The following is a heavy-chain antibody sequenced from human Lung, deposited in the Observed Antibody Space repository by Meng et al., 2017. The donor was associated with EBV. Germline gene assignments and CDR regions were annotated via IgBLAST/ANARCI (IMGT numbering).Heavy chain of an antibody. V-gene: IGHV1-46*01. D-gene: IGHD3-10*01. CDR3: GAGSGSGALDY. CDR1: GYTVTPSY. CDR2: INRSGGRT. J-gene: IGHJ4*02. Sequence: QWPLGQAGHDVMKGGPSVEVSWKACGYTVTPSYILWVRQGAGQGLEWMGIINRSGGRTSYTKKFQGRVTMTSDTSTSTAYLELSSLRSEDTAAHYCGAGSGSGALDYWGQGTLVTVSS.